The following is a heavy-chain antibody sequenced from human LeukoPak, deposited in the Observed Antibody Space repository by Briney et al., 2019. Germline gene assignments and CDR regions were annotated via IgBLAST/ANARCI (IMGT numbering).Heavy chain of an antibody. J-gene: IGHJ6*03. D-gene: IGHD5-18*01. CDR1: GASISSGSYY. CDR3: ARTTEGGYTYDYFYYYYMDV. V-gene: IGHV4-61*02. CDR2: IYTSGTT. Sequence: SQTLSLTCTVSGASISSGSYYWSWIRQPAGQGLEWIGRIYTSGTTNYNTSLKSRVTISLDTSKNQFSLKLRSVTAADTAVYYCARTTEGGYTYDYFYYYYMDVWGKGTTVTISS.